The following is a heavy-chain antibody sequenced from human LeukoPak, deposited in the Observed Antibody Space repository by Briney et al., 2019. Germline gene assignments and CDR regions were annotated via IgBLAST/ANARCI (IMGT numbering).Heavy chain of an antibody. CDR3: ARIPGDRPDD. D-gene: IGHD7-27*01. CDR1: GGSISSYY. CDR2: MYFGGRT. V-gene: IGHV4-59*01. J-gene: IGHJ4*02. Sequence: SETLSLTCTVSGGSISSYYWTWIRQPPGKGLGWIGYMYFGGRTHYNPPLKSRATISIDTSKKQFSLKLQSVTAADTAVYYCARIPGDRPDDWGQGTLVTVSS.